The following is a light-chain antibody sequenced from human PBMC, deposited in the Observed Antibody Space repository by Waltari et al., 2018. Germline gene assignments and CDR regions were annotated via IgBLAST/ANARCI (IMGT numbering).Light chain of an antibody. CDR3: SSYAGNHVV. V-gene: IGLV2-8*01. CDR1: SSDVGGYNF. J-gene: IGLJ2*01. Sequence: QSALTPPPPASGSPGQSVTISCTGTSSDVGGYNFVSWYQQHPGKAPKLMIYEVSKRPSGVPDRVSGSKSGNTASLTVSGLQPEDEADYYCSSYAGNHVVFGGGTKLTVL. CDR2: EVS.